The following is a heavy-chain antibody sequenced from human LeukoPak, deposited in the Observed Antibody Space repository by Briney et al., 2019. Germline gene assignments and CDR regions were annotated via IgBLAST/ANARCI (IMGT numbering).Heavy chain of an antibody. V-gene: IGHV3-11*04. D-gene: IGHD3-10*01. CDR2: ISSSGSTI. J-gene: IGHJ5*02. Sequence: GGSLRLSCAASGFIFSNSWMSWVRQAPGKGLEWVSYISSSGSTIYYADSVKGRFTISRDNAKNSLYLQMNSLRAEDTAVYYCARGGYYGSGNDFRFDPWGQGTLVTVSS. CDR1: GFIFSNSW. CDR3: ARGGYYGSGNDFRFDP.